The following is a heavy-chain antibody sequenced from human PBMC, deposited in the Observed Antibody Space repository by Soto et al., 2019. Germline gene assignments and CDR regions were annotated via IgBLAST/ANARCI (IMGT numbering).Heavy chain of an antibody. V-gene: IGHV3-53*01. CDR1: GFSVSANY. CDR2: IYSGGST. Sequence: GGSLRLSCAASGFSVSANYMSWVRQAPGKGLEWVSAIYSGGSTVYADSVKGRFTISRDNSKNTLYLQMNSLRAEDTAAYSCARASSRWGSDAAHWGQGTLVTVSS. D-gene: IGHD3-16*01. CDR3: ARASSRWGSDAAH. J-gene: IGHJ4*02.